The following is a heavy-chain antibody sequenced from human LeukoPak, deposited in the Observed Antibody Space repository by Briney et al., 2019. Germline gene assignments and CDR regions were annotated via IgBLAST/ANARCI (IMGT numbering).Heavy chain of an antibody. CDR1: GFTFWSYQ. CDR2: IKNGGSTI. CDR3: ARETRGAFDY. D-gene: IGHD4/OR15-4a*01. J-gene: IGHJ4*02. Sequence: GSLRLSCKSPGFTFWSYQMHWVRQAPGEGLEWGSYIKNGGSTIFYADSVKGRFTISRDDAKKSLYLQMNTLRAEDTAIYYCARETRGAFDYWGQGTLVTVSS. V-gene: IGHV3-48*03.